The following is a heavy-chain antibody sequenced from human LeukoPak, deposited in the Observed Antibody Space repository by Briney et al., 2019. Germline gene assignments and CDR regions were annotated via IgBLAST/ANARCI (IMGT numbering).Heavy chain of an antibody. CDR2: IRSSGADI. D-gene: IGHD2/OR15-2a*01. CDR1: GFIFRDYT. CDR3: ARERVTTTSFDY. Sequence: GGSLRLSCAASGFIFRDYTMTWVRQAPGKGLEWVSHIRSSGADIRYADSVKGRFTISRDDAKYSLFLQMNSLRAEDTAVYYCARERVTTTSFDYWGQGVLVTVSS. V-gene: IGHV3-21*05. J-gene: IGHJ4*02.